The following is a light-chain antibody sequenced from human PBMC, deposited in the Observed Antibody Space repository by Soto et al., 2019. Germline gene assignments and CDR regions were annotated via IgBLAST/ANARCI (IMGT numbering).Light chain of an antibody. V-gene: IGLV2-14*03. CDR3: SSYTSNNTVI. CDR2: DVT. Sequence: QSALTQPASVSGSPGQSITISCTGTSSDVGGFNYVSWYQHHPGKAPKLMIYDVTYRPSGVSNRFSGSKSANTASLTISGLQAEDEADYYCSSYTSNNTVIFGGGTKLTVL. J-gene: IGLJ2*01. CDR1: SSDVGGFNY.